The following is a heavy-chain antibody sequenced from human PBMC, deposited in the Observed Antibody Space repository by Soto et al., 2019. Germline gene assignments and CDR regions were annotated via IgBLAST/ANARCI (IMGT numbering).Heavy chain of an antibody. J-gene: IGHJ4*02. Sequence: GGSLRLSCAASGFTFSSYVMNWVRQAPGKGLEWVASISRSSSSIYYGDSVKGRFTISRDDAKKSLYLEMNSLRADDTAVYYCARESEDLTSNFDYWGQGTLVTVSS. CDR3: ARESEDLTSNFDY. CDR2: ISRSSSSI. CDR1: GFTFSSYV. V-gene: IGHV3-21*01.